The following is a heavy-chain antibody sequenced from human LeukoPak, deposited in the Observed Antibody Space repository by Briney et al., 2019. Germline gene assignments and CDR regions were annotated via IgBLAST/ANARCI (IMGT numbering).Heavy chain of an antibody. D-gene: IGHD3-10*01. V-gene: IGHV3-23*01. J-gene: IGHJ4*02. CDR2: ISGSGGST. CDR1: GFTFTRHA. CDR3: AKDGSGLWFGELSH. Sequence: GGSLRLSCAASGFTFTRHAMTWVRQAAGKGLEWVSAISGSGGSTYYADSVKGRFTISRDNSKNTLYLQMNSLRAEDTAVYYCAKDGSGLWFGELSHWGQGTLVTVSS.